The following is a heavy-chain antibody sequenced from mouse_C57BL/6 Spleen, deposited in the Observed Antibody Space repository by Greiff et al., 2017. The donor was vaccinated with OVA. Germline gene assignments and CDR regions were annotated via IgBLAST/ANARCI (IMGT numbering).Heavy chain of an antibody. CDR1: GYTFTEYS. Sequence: VQLQESGAELVKPGASVKLSCKASGYTFTEYSIHWVKQRSGQGLEWIGWFYPGSGSIQYNETFKDKATLTADKSSSTVYMELIILTSEDAAVDFGARHATLTVFDYWGQGTTLTVSA. V-gene: IGHV1-62-2*01. CDR3: ARHATLTVFDY. J-gene: IGHJ2*01. D-gene: IGHD4-1*01. CDR2: FYPGSGSI.